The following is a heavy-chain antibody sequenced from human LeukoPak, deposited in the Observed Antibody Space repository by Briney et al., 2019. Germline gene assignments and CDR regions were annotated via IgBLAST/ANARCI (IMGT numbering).Heavy chain of an antibody. CDR3: AKDSLTGTGPYYFDC. V-gene: IGHV3-30*02. CDR2: IRYDGINK. J-gene: IGHJ4*02. Sequence: PGGSLSLSCATSGFTFSSYGMYWVRQAPGKGLEWLAFIRYDGINKYYADSVKGRFTISRDNSKNTLYLQMNSLRAEDTAVYYCAKDSLTGTGPYYFDCWGQGPLVTVSS. D-gene: IGHD3-9*01. CDR1: GFTFSSYG.